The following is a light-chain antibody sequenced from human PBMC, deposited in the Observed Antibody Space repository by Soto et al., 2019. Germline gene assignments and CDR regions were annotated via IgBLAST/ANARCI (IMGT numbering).Light chain of an antibody. V-gene: IGLV2-14*03. Sequence: QSVLNQPASVFGSPGQSIAISCTGTSSVVGAYDYVSWYQQHPDKAPKLIIYEVSHWPAGVSNRFSASKYVNTATLTISGLQTEDEADYYCASHTTSNTRVFGTGTKVTVL. CDR3: ASHTTSNTRV. J-gene: IGLJ1*01. CDR1: SSVVGAYDY. CDR2: EVS.